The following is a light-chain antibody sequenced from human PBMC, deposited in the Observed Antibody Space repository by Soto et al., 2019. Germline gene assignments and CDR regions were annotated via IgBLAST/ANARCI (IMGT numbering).Light chain of an antibody. CDR3: QSHDTSLSGSRV. CDR1: SSNIGAGYD. Sequence: QSLLTQPPSVSGAPGQRVTISCTGSSSNIGAGYDVHWYQQLPGTAPKLLIYGNNNRPSGVPDRFSGSKSGTSASLAITGLLAEDEADYYCQSHDTSLSGSRVFGTGTKVTV. V-gene: IGLV1-40*01. CDR2: GNN. J-gene: IGLJ1*01.